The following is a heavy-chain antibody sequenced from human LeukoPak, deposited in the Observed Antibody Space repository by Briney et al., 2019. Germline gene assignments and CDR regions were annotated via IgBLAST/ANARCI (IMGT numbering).Heavy chain of an antibody. D-gene: IGHD2-8*02. CDR3: ARGLVPPDY. CDR1: AFTFGSYW. V-gene: IGHV3-7*01. Sequence: PGGSLRLSCAASAFTFGSYWMSWVRQAPGKGLEWVANIKQDGSEKYYVDSVKGRFTISRDNAKNSLYLQMNGLRAEDTAVYYCARGLVPPDYWGQGTLVTVSS. J-gene: IGHJ4*02. CDR2: IKQDGSEK.